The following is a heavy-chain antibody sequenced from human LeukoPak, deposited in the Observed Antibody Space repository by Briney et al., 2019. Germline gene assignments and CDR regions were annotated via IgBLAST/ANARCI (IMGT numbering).Heavy chain of an antibody. CDR1: GYTLTELS. Sequence: ASVKVSCKVSGYTLTELSMHWVRQAPGKGLEWMGGFDPEDGETIYAQKFQGRVTMTEDTSTDTAYMELSSLRSEGTAVYYCATKPRYCSSTSCYAGGFDYWGQGTLVTVSS. J-gene: IGHJ4*02. V-gene: IGHV1-24*01. D-gene: IGHD2-2*01. CDR2: FDPEDGET. CDR3: ATKPRYCSSTSCYAGGFDY.